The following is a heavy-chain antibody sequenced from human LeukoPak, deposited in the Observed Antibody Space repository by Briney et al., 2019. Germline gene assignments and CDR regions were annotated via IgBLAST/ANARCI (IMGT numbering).Heavy chain of an antibody. Sequence: PGGSLRLSCVGSGFTFSTYWGHWVRQAPGKGLEWVSRINSDGSSTSYVDSVKGRFTISRDNAKSTVYLQMNSLRAEDTAMYYCARDGSWPKTFDHWGQGTLVTVSS. D-gene: IGHD6-13*01. CDR3: ARDGSWPKTFDH. J-gene: IGHJ4*02. CDR2: INSDGSST. CDR1: GFTFSTYW. V-gene: IGHV3-74*01.